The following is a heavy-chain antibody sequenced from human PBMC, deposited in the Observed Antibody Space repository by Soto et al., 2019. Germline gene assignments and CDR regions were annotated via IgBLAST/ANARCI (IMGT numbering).Heavy chain of an antibody. V-gene: IGHV3-30-3*01. CDR2: IPFNGINT. CDR3: ARHAYCFEYFVY. D-gene: IGHD3-16*01. CDR1: GCSFSDYA. Sequence: WVSLRLSCSASGCSFSDYAMHWGGQAQGRGPEWLALIPFNGINTYHEDAVRGRFTLSRDNSTNTLLLQLNTMRAEHTGLYQCARHAYCFEYFVYLGPGTLLNVSS. J-gene: IGHJ4*01.